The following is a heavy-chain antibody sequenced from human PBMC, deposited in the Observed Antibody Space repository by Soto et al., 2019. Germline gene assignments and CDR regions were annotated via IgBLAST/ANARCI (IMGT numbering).Heavy chain of an antibody. Sequence: SVKVSCKASGYTFTNYGITWVRQAPGQGLEWMGWISGYNGNTNYAQRLQGRVTLTRGTSTSTAYMELTCLTSDDTAVYYCARGSEWFDPWGQGTLVTVSS. J-gene: IGHJ5*02. D-gene: IGHD3-10*01. CDR2: ISGYNGNT. CDR1: GYTFTNYG. V-gene: IGHV1-18*01. CDR3: ARGSEWFDP.